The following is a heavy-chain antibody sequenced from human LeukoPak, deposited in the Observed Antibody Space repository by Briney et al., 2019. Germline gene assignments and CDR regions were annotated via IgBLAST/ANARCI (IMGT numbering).Heavy chain of an antibody. V-gene: IGHV4-34*01. CDR2: INHSGSS. CDR1: GGSFSGHY. D-gene: IGHD4-23*01. J-gene: IGHJ4*02. Sequence: SETLSLTCAVYGGSFSGHYWSWIRQPPGKGLEWIGEINHSGSSNYNPSLKSRVTISVDTSKNQFSLKLSSVSAADTAIYYCARRPEVKGVDYWGQGTLVTVSS. CDR3: ARRPEVKGVDY.